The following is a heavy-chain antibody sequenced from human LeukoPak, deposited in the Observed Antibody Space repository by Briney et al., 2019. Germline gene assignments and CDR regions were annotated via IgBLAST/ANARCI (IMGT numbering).Heavy chain of an antibody. CDR3: ARDLGWELPTRQAFDI. J-gene: IGHJ3*02. Sequence: ASVKVSCKASGCTFTGCYMHWVRQAPGQGLEWMGWINPNSGGTNYAQKFQGRVTMTRDTSISTAYMELSRLRSDDTAVYYCARDLGWELPTRQAFDIWGQGTMVTVSS. V-gene: IGHV1-2*02. CDR1: GCTFTGCY. CDR2: INPNSGGT. D-gene: IGHD1-26*01.